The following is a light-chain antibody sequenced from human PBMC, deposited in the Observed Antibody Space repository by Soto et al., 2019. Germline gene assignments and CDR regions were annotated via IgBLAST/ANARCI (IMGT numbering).Light chain of an antibody. CDR3: QQRSNWSWT. V-gene: IGKV3-15*01. Sequence: EIVMTQSPATLSVSPVVEATVGFRASQSVSSNLAWYQQKPGQAPRLLIYGASTRATGIPARFSGSGSGTDFTLTISSLEPEDFAVYYCQQRSNWSWTFGQGTKVDIK. J-gene: IGKJ1*01. CDR2: GAS. CDR1: QSVSSN.